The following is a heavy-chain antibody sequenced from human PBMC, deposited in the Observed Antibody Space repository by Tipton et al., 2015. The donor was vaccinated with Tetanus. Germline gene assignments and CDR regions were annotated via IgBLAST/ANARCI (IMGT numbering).Heavy chain of an antibody. J-gene: IGHJ6*03. CDR2: IYYSGST. V-gene: IGHV4-39*01. Sequence: TLSLTCTVSGGSISSSSYYWGWIRQPPGKGLEWIGSIYYSGSTYYNLSLKSRVTISVDTSKNQFSLKLSSVTAADTAVYYCARHPLRFFAYYYMDVWGKGTTVTVSS. D-gene: IGHD3-3*01. CDR3: ARHPLRFFAYYYMDV. CDR1: GGSISSSSYY.